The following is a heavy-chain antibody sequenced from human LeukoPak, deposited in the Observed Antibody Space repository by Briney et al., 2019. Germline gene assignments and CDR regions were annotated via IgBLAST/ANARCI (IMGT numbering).Heavy chain of an antibody. V-gene: IGHV3-23*01. CDR1: GFTFSSYA. CDR3: AKRAAPLYYFDY. CDR2: ISSGGGST. Sequence: GGSLRLSCAASGFTFSSYATSWVRQAPGKGLEWVSAISSGGGSTYYADSVKGRFTISRDNSKNTLYLQMNRLRAEDTAVYYCAKRAAPLYYFDYWGQGTLVTVSS. J-gene: IGHJ4*02. D-gene: IGHD6-25*01.